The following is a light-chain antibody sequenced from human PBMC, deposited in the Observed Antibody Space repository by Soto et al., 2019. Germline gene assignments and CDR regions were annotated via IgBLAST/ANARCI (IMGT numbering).Light chain of an antibody. J-gene: IGKJ1*01. V-gene: IGKV3-20*01. CDR3: QQYGTSPAT. Sequence: EIALTRPPCTVPLHPRASATPSSSASQTVSSNFLAWYQQRPAQAPRLLIHGASTRATGITDRFSGSVSGTDFTLIISGLEPEDFAVYYCQQYGTSPATFGQGTKVDIK. CDR2: GAS. CDR1: QTVSSNF.